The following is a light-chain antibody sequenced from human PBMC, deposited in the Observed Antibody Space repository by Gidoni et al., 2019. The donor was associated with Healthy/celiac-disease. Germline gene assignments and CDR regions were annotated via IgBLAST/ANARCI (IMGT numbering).Light chain of an antibody. V-gene: IGKV3-15*01. CDR1: QSVSSN. J-gene: IGKJ2*01. Sequence: EIVMTQSRATLSVSPGARATLSCRASQSVSSNLAWYQQKPGQAPRLLIYGASTRATGIRARFSGSGSGTECTLTISSLQSEDFAVYYCQQYNNWPPAFGHGTKLEIK. CDR2: GAS. CDR3: QQYNNWPPA.